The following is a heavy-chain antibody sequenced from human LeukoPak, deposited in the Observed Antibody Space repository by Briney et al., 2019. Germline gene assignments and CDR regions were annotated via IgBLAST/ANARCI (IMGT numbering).Heavy chain of an antibody. Sequence: SETLSHTCTVSGGSISNYYWSWLRQPPGKGLEWIGYIYFGGTTNINPSLKSRVTISVDMSKNQFSLKLNSVTAADTAVYYCAREDPQTTVPEGLDVWGQGTTVTVSS. V-gene: IGHV4-59*01. CDR3: AREDPQTTVPEGLDV. J-gene: IGHJ6*02. CDR1: GGSISNYY. CDR2: IYFGGTT. D-gene: IGHD4-17*01.